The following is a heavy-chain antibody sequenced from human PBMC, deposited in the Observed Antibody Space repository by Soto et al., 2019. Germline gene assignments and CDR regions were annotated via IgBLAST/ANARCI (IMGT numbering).Heavy chain of an antibody. J-gene: IGHJ4*02. V-gene: IGHV3-23*01. Sequence: GGSLRLSCSASGFTFSTYAMIWVRQAPGKGLEWVAAISSSGDNTYYADAVKGRFTISRDNSKNTVYLQMSSLRVEDTAIYYCARDSFINLRGYDSYWGQGTLVTVSS. CDR3: ARDSFINLRGYDSY. D-gene: IGHD5-12*01. CDR1: GFTFSTYA. CDR2: ISSSGDNT.